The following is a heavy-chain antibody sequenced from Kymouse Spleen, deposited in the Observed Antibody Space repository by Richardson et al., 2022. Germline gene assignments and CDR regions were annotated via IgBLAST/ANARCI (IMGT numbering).Heavy chain of an antibody. CDR2: INHSGST. V-gene: IGHV4-34*01. J-gene: IGHJ4*02. Sequence: QVQLQQWGAGLLKPSETLSLTCAVYGGSFSGYYWSWIRQPPGKGLEWIGEINHSGSTNYNPSLKSRVTISVDTSKNQFSLKLSSVTAADTAVYYCARWGWNSHFDYWGQGTLVTVSS. D-gene: IGHD1-7*01. CDR1: GGSFSGYY. CDR3: ARWGWNSHFDY.